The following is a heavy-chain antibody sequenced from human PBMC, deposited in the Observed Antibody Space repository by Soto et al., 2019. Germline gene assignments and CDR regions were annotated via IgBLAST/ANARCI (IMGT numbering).Heavy chain of an antibody. CDR3: AKDPGYCSGGSCYYFDY. D-gene: IGHD2-15*01. J-gene: IGHJ4*02. CDR2: ISGSGGST. CDR1: GFTFSSYA. V-gene: IGHV3-23*01. Sequence: PGGSLRLSCAASGFTFSSYAMSLVRQAPGKGLEWVSAISGSGGSTYYADSVKGRFTISRDNSKNTLYLQMNSLRAEDTAVYYCAKDPGYCSGGSCYYFDYWGQGTLVTVSS.